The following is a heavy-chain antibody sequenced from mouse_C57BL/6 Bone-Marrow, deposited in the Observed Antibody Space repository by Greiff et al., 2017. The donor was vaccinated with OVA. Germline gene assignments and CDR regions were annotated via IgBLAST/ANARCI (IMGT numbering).Heavy chain of an antibody. V-gene: IGHV1-15*01. Sequence: QVQLKESGAELVRPGASVTLSCKASGYTFTDYEMHWVKQTPVHGLEWIGAIDPETGGTAYNQKFKGKAILTADTSSSTAYMELRSLTSEDSAVYYCTFYGSSFYYFDYWGQGTTLTVSS. CDR3: TFYGSSFYYFDY. CDR2: IDPETGGT. J-gene: IGHJ2*01. CDR1: GYTFTDYE. D-gene: IGHD1-1*01.